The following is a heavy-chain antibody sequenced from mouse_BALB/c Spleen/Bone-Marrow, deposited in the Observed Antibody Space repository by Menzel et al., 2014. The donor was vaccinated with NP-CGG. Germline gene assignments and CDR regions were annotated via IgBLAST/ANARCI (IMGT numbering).Heavy chain of an antibody. V-gene: IGHV5-12*02. Sequence: EVMLVESGGGLVQPGGSLKLSCATSGFTFSDYYMYWVRQTPEKRLEWVAYISNGGGSTYYPDTVKGRFTISRDNAKNTLYLQMSRLKSEDTAMHYCARQGAYSYFDYWGQGTTLTVSS. D-gene: IGHD2-10*01. CDR1: GFTFSDYY. CDR3: ARQGAYSYFDY. CDR2: ISNGGGST. J-gene: IGHJ2*01.